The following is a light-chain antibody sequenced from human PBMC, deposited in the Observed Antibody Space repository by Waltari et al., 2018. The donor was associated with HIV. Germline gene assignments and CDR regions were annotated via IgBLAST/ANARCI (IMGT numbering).Light chain of an antibody. CDR3: CSYAGSGDV. CDR2: EVS. J-gene: IGLJ1*01. Sequence: QSALTQPASVSGSPGQSITISCPGTSSDVGSYKLVSWYQQHPGKAPKPMIYEVSKRPSGVSNRFSGSKSGNTASLTISGLQAEDEADYYCCSYAGSGDVFGTGTKVTVL. V-gene: IGLV2-23*02. CDR1: SSDVGSYKL.